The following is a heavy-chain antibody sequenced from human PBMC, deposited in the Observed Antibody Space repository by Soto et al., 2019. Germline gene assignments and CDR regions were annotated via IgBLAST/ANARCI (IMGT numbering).Heavy chain of an antibody. V-gene: IGHV3-21*01. J-gene: IGHJ4*02. CDR1: GFTFSSYS. CDR2: ISSSSSYI. CDR3: ARRDYGXHLDFDY. Sequence: GGSLRLSCAASGFTFSSYSLNWVRQAPGKGLEWVSSISSSSSYIYYADSVKGRFTISRDNAKNSLYLQMNSLRADDTAVYYCARRDYGXHLDFDYWGQGTLVTISS. D-gene: IGHD4-17*01.